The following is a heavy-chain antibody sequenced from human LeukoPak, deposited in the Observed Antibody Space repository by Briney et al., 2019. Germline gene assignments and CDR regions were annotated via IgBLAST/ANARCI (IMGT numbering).Heavy chain of an antibody. Sequence: GGSLRLSCAASGFTFSSYGMSWVRQAPGKGVEWVSAISGSGGSTYYADSVKGRFTISRDNSKNTLYLQMNSLSAEDTAVYYCAKVFLRLWELTSIDYWGQGTLVTVSS. J-gene: IGHJ4*02. CDR3: AKVFLRLWELTSIDY. V-gene: IGHV3-23*01. CDR2: ISGSGGST. CDR1: GFTFSSYG. D-gene: IGHD3-16*01.